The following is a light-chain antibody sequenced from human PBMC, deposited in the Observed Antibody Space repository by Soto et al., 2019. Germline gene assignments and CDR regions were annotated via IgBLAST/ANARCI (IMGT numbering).Light chain of an antibody. J-gene: IGKJ5*01. CDR1: QSVSSY. CDR2: CAS. V-gene: IGKV3-20*01. Sequence: EIGVTPSPATLSQSPGEIATPFCRASQSVSSYLAWYQQRPGQAPRLLIYCASSRATGIPDRFSGSGSGTDFTLTISRLEPEDFAVYYCQQYGSFPITFGQGTRLEIK. CDR3: QQYGSFPIT.